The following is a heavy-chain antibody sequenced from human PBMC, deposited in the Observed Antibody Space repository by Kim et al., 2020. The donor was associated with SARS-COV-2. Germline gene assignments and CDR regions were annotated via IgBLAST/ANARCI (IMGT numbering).Heavy chain of an antibody. CDR2: ISWNSGSI. V-gene: IGHV3-9*01. J-gene: IGHJ5*02. CDR3: AKDTMQQLGHNWFDP. D-gene: IGHD6-13*01. CDR1: GFTFDDYA. Sequence: GGSLRLSCAASGFTFDDYAMHWVRQAPGKGLEWVSGISWNSGSIGYADSVKGRFTISRDNAKNSLYLQMNSLRAEDTALYYCAKDTMQQLGHNWFDPWGQGTLVTVSS.